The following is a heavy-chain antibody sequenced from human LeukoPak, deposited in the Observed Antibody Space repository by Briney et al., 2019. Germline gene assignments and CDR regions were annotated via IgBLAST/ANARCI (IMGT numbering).Heavy chain of an antibody. J-gene: IGHJ5*02. Sequence: QAGGSLRLSCAASGFTFSSYEMNWVRQAPGKGLEWVSYISSSGSTIYYADSVKGRFTISRDNAKNSLYLQMNSLRAEDTAVYYCASGEGDIAARPFGIYNWFDPWGQGTLVTVSS. D-gene: IGHD6-6*01. CDR1: GFTFSSYE. V-gene: IGHV3-48*03. CDR3: ASGEGDIAARPFGIYNWFDP. CDR2: ISSSGSTI.